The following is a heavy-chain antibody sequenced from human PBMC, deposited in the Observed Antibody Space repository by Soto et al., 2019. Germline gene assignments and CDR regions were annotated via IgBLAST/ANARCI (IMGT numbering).Heavy chain of an antibody. D-gene: IGHD2-21*01. CDR2: VYNSGST. CDR1: GGSITSYN. V-gene: IGHV4-59*01. CDR3: ARRAVVAVTGSLDNWLDP. J-gene: IGHJ5*02. Sequence: PSETLSLTCTASGGSITSYNWNWLRQPPGKALEWIGYVYNSGSTNYNPSLKSRVTISVDTSKNQFSLKVNSVTAADTAVYYCARRAVVAVTGSLDNWLDPWGQGILVTVPQ.